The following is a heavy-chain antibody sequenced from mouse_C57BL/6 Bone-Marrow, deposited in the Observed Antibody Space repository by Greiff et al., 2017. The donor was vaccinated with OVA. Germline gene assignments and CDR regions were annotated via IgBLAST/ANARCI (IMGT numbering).Heavy chain of an antibody. J-gene: IGHJ2*01. CDR3: ARHYYGSSYY. D-gene: IGHD1-1*01. CDR2: ISSGGSYT. V-gene: IGHV5-6*01. CDR1: GFTFSSYG. Sequence: EVKVVESGGDLVKPGGSLKLSCAASGFTFSSYGMSWVRQTPDKRLEWVATISSGGSYTYYPDSVKGRFTISRDNAKNTLYLQMSGLKSEDTAMYYCARHYYGSSYYWGQGTTLTVSS.